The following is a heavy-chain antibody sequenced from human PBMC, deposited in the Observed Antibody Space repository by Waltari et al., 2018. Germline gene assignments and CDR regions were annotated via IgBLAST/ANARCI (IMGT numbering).Heavy chain of an antibody. D-gene: IGHD6-13*01. J-gene: IGHJ4*02. Sequence: EVRLVQSGGGLVQPGGSLSLFCAASGFTFCAYWMTWVRLAPGKGLEWVANMNQDGNEKYYMDSVKGRFAISRDNAKNSLYLQMNNLRADDTAVYYCGRDSRWQKGDYWGQGTLVTVSS. V-gene: IGHV3-7*01. CDR3: GRDSRWQKGDY. CDR2: MNQDGNEK. CDR1: GFTFCAYW.